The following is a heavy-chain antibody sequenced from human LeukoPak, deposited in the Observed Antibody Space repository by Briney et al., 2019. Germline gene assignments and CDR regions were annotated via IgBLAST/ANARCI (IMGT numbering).Heavy chain of an antibody. CDR2: IWYDGSNK. CDR3: ARAYCSSTSCYGYDY. V-gene: IGHV3-33*01. J-gene: IGHJ4*02. CDR1: GFTFSSYG. Sequence: PGRSLRLSCAASGFTFSSYGMHWVRQAPGKGLEWVAVIWYDGSNKYYADSVKGRFTISRDNSKNTLYLQMNSLRAEDTAVYYCARAYCSSTSCYGYDYSGQGTLVTVSA. D-gene: IGHD2-2*01.